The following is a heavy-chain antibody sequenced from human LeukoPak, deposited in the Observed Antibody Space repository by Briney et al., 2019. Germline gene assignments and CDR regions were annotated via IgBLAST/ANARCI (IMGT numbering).Heavy chain of an antibody. D-gene: IGHD2-2*01. Sequence: ASVKVSCKASGYTFTGHYIHWVRQAPGQGLEWMGWVNPNSGDSNYAEKFLGRVTMTRDTPISTAYMELSRLRSDDTAVYFCSRESASTGTRVFVYWGQGTLVTVSS. CDR2: VNPNSGDS. CDR1: GYTFTGHY. CDR3: SRESASTGTRVFVY. V-gene: IGHV1-2*02. J-gene: IGHJ4*02.